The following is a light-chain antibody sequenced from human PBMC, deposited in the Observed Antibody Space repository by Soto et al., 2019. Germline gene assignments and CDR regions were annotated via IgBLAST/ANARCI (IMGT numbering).Light chain of an antibody. V-gene: IGKV1-5*03. CDR3: QHYNSYSEA. J-gene: IGKJ1*01. CDR1: QTISSW. CDR2: KAS. Sequence: DINMTQSPSTLSGSVGHRFTITCRASQTISSWLDWYQQKPGKAPKLLIYKASTLKSGVPSRFRGSGSGTEFTLTISSLQPDDFETYYCQHYNSYSEACGQGTKVDIK.